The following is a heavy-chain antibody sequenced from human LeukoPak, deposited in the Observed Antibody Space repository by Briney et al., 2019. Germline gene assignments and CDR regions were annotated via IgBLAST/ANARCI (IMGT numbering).Heavy chain of an antibody. D-gene: IGHD4-17*01. CDR1: GFTFSSYA. J-gene: IGHJ4*02. CDR2: ISGSGGST. CDR3: AKDALYGDSIYFDY. V-gene: IGHV3-23*01. Sequence: PGGSLRLSCAASGFTFSSYAMSWVRQAPGKGLEWVLAISGSGGSTYYADSVKGRFTISKDNSKNTLYLQMNSLGAEDTAVYYCAKDALYGDSIYFDYWGQGTLVTVSS.